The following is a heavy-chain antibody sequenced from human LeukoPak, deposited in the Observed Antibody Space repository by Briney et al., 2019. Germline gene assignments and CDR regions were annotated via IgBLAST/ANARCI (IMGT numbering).Heavy chain of an antibody. V-gene: IGHV1-2*04. CDR2: INPNSGGT. CDR1: GYTFTGYY. J-gene: IGHJ4*02. Sequence: GASVNVSCKASGYTFTGYYMPWVRQAPGQGLGWMGWINPNSGGTNYAQKFQGWVTMTRDTSISTAYMELGRLRSDDTAVYYCARTMAYYFDYWGQGTLVTVSS. CDR3: ARTMAYYFDY. D-gene: IGHD5-24*01.